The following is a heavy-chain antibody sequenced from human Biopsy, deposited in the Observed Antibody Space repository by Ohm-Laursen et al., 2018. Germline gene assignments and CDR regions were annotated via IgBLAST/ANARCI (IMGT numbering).Heavy chain of an antibody. D-gene: IGHD2-15*01. J-gene: IGHJ2*01. CDR2: INVFSNKK. CDR3: AKARVAIRYFDI. V-gene: IGHV3-48*04. CDR1: VFTFSGYS. Sequence: SLRLSFAASVFTFSGYSMNWVRQAPGRGLEWVSYINVFSNKKYYADYVKGRFTISRDNAKNSLYLQMNSLRAGDTALYYCAKARVAIRYFDIWGRGTLVTVSS.